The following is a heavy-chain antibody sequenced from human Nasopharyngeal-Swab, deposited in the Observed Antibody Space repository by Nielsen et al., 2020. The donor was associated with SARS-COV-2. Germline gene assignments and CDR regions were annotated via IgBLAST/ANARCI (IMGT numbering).Heavy chain of an antibody. CDR1: GFTFNSYA. CDR2: ISYDGPNK. V-gene: IGHV3-30-3*01. CDR3: ARPRRELRVYYGMDV. J-gene: IGHJ6*02. D-gene: IGHD1-7*01. Sequence: GESLKISCAASGFTFNSYAMHWVRQAPGKGLEWVAVISYDGPNKYYADSVKGRFTISRDNSKNTLYLQMNSLRAEDTATYFCARPRRELRVYYGMDVWGQGTTVTVSS.